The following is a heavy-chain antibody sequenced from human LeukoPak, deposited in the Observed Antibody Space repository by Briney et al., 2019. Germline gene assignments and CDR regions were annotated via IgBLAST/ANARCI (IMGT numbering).Heavy chain of an antibody. J-gene: IGHJ5*02. V-gene: IGHV3-66*02. CDR3: ARESWGPVGP. CDR1: GFIVSNNH. D-gene: IGHD7-27*01. Sequence: GGSLRLSCAASGFIVSNNHMSWVRQAPGKGLEWVSLTYTGTSAYYADSVKGRFTISRDNSKNTLNLQMNSLRVEDTGVYYCARESWGPVGPWGQGTLVTVSS. CDR2: TYTGTSA.